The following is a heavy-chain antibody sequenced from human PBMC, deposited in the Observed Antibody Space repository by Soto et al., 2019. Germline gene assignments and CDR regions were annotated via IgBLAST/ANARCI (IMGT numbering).Heavy chain of an antibody. D-gene: IGHD6-13*01. CDR1: GFTFSSYW. J-gene: IGHJ3*02. Sequence: GGSLRLSCAASGFTFSSYWMSWVRQAPGKGLAWVANIKQDGSEKYYVDYVKGRFTISRDNAKNSLYLQMNSLRAEDTAVYYCARDTSKYSSSWYVCFDIWGQGTMVTVSS. V-gene: IGHV3-7*01. CDR2: IKQDGSEK. CDR3: ARDTSKYSSSWYVCFDI.